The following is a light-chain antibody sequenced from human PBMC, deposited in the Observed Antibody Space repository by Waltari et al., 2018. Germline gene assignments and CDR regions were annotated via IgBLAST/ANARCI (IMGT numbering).Light chain of an antibody. CDR2: WAS. J-gene: IGKJ4*01. Sequence: DIVMTQSPDSLAESLGERVTINCRSSQTILDTYDKNYLAWHQQKPGQSPRLLIYWASTREFGVPDRFSGSGSGTDFTLTISGLQAEDVAVYYCQQYFNTPITFGGGTKVEIK. CDR3: QQYFNTPIT. CDR1: QTILDTYDKNY. V-gene: IGKV4-1*01.